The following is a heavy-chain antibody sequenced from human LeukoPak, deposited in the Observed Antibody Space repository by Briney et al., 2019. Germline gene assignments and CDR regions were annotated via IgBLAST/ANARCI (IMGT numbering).Heavy chain of an antibody. V-gene: IGHV3-30*02. CDR2: LLYDRSNK. CDR3: AKDGEEAAAGVTYFYYMDV. D-gene: IGHD6-13*01. Sequence: PGGSLRLSCAASGFTFSHYGMHWVRQAPGKGLEWVAFLLYDRSNKHYADSVRGRFTISRDNSKNQLYLQMNSLTTEDMAVYYCAKDGEEAAAGVTYFYYMDVWGKGTTVTVSS. CDR1: GFTFSHYG. J-gene: IGHJ6*03.